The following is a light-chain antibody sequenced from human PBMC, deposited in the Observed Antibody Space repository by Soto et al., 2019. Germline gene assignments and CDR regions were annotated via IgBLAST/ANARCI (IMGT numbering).Light chain of an antibody. Sequence: DIQMTQSPSSLSASVGDRVIITCRASQSIRKYLNWYQQKPGKAPKVLSYAASTLQSGVPSRFSGSGSGTEFTLTISSLQPEDFATYYCQQLNSYGVTFGGGTKVDI. CDR3: QQLNSYGVT. J-gene: IGKJ4*01. V-gene: IGKV1-9*01. CDR1: QSIRKY. CDR2: AAS.